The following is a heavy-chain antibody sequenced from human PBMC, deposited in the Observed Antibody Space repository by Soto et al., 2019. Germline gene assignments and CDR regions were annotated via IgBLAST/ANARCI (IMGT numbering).Heavy chain of an antibody. Sequence: ASVKVSCKASGYTFTGYYMHWVRQAPGQGLEWMGWINPNSGGTNYAQKFQGWVTMTRDTSISTAYMELSRLRSDDTAVYYCARDLLPLGYCSGGSCYEDAFDIWGQGTMVTGSS. J-gene: IGHJ3*02. CDR2: INPNSGGT. CDR1: GYTFTGYY. D-gene: IGHD2-15*01. V-gene: IGHV1-2*04. CDR3: ARDLLPLGYCSGGSCYEDAFDI.